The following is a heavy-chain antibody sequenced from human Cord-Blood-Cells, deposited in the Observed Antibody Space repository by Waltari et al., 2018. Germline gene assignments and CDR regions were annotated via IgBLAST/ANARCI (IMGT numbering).Heavy chain of an antibody. CDR2: IYYSGST. CDR3: ASGSTGYSSSWYFDY. CDR1: GGSISSGGYY. D-gene: IGHD6-13*01. Sequence: QVQLQESGPGLVKPSQTLSLTCTVSGGSISSGGYYWSWIRQHPGKGLEWIGYIYYSGSTYYHPSLKRRVTIAVDTSKNQFSLKLSSVTAADTAVYYCASGSTGYSSSWYFDYWGQGTLVTVSS. J-gene: IGHJ4*02. V-gene: IGHV4-31*03.